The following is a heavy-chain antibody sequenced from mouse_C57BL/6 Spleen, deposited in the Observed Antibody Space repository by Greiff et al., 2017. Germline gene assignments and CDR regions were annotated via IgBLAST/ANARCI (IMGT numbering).Heavy chain of an antibody. Sequence: LQESGPELVKPGASVKISCKASGYSFTDYNMNWVKQSNGKSLEWIGVINPNYGTTSYNQKFKGKATLTVDQSSSKAYMQLNSLTSEDSEVYYCARPSYYYGSSYPFAYWGQGTLVTVSA. V-gene: IGHV1-39*01. CDR2: INPNYGTT. J-gene: IGHJ3*01. CDR3: ARPSYYYGSSYPFAY. CDR1: GYSFTDYN. D-gene: IGHD1-1*01.